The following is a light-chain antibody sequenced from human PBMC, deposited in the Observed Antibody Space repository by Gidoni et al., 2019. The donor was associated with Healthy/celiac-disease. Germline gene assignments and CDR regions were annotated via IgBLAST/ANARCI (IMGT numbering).Light chain of an antibody. Sequence: QSALTQPASGSGSPGQSITISCTGTSSDVGVYNYVSWYQQHPGKGPKLMIYNVSNRPSGFSNRFSGSKSGNTASLTISGLQAEDEADYYCSSYTSSSTLVFGGGTKLTVL. V-gene: IGLV2-14*03. CDR2: NVS. CDR3: SSYTSSSTLV. J-gene: IGLJ2*01. CDR1: SSDVGVYNY.